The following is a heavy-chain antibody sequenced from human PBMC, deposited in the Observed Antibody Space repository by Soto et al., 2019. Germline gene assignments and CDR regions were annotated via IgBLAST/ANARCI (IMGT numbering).Heavy chain of an antibody. J-gene: IGHJ5*02. D-gene: IGHD2-2*01. CDR1: GGSISSSNW. CDR2: IYHSGST. V-gene: IGHV4-4*02. Sequence: SETLSLTCAVSGGSISSSNWWSWVRQPPGKGLEWIGEIYHSGSTNYNPSLKSRVTISVDTSKNQFSLKLSSVTAADTAVYYCARVPAAKEGNWFDPWGQGTLVTV. CDR3: ARVPAAKEGNWFDP.